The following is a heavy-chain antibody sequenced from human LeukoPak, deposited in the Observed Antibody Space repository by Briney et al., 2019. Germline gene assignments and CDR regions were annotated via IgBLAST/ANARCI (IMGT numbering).Heavy chain of an antibody. V-gene: IGHV4-39*01. CDR2: IYYSGST. CDR3: ASGTMIVVVPDY. CDR1: GGSISSSSYY. D-gene: IGHD3-22*01. J-gene: IGHJ4*02. Sequence: SETLSLTCTVSGGSISSSSYYWGWIRQPPGKGLEWIGSIYYSGSTYYNPSLKSRVTISVDTSKNQFSLKPSSVTAADTAVYYCASGTMIVVVPDYWGQGTLVTVSS.